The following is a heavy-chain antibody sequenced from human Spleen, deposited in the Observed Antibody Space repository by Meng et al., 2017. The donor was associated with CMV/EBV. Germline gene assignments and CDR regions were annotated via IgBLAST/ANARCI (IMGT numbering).Heavy chain of an antibody. CDR1: FSLSTSGVG. V-gene: IGHV2-5*01. CDR2: IYWNDDK. D-gene: IGHD6-13*01. Sequence: FSLSTSGVGVGWIRQPPGKALEWLALIYWNDDKRYSPSLKSRLTITKDTSKNQVVLTMTNMDPVDTATYYCAHTRQYSSSWWGRIDYWGQGTLVTVSS. J-gene: IGHJ4*02. CDR3: AHTRQYSSSWWGRIDY.